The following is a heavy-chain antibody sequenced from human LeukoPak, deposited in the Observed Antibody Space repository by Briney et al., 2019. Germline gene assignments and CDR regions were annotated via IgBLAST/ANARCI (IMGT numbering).Heavy chain of an antibody. CDR1: GESFSGYY. CDR3: ARYSAVTTFDY. Sequence: SETLSLTCAVYGESFSGYYWSWIRQPPGKGLEWIGEINHSGSTNYNPSLKSRVTISVDTSKNQFSLKLSSVTAADTAVYYCARYSAVTTFDYWGQGTLVTVSS. V-gene: IGHV4-34*01. D-gene: IGHD4-17*01. J-gene: IGHJ4*02. CDR2: INHSGST.